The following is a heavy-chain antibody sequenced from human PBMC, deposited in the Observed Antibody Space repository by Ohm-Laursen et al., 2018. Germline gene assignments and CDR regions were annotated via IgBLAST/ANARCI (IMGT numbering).Heavy chain of an antibody. CDR1: GFTFSRYW. J-gene: IGHJ3*02. D-gene: IGHD3-10*01. CDR3: ARDRGDAAFDI. V-gene: IGHV3-13*01. Sequence: SLRLSCAASGFTFSRYWMHWVRQATGKGLEWVSAIGTAGDTYYPGSVKGRFTISRENAKNSLYLQMNSLRAGDTAVYYCARDRGDAAFDIWGQGTMVTVSS. CDR2: IGTAGDT.